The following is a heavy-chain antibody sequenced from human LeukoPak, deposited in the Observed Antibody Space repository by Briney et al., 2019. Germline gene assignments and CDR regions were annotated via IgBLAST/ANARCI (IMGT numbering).Heavy chain of an antibody. D-gene: IGHD2-2*01. CDR1: GFTFSSYS. J-gene: IGHJ4*02. CDR2: ISRSSGYI. CDR3: ARDVDTSTSCYDY. V-gene: IGHV3-21*01. Sequence: GGSLRLSCAASGFTFSSYSMNWVRQAPGKGLEWVSSISRSSGYIYYADSVKGRFTISRDNAKNSLYLQMNSLRAEDTAVYYCARDVDTSTSCYDYWGQGTLVTVSS.